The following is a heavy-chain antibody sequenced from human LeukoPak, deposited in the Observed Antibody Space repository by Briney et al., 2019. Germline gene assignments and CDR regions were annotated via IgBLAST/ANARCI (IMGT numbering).Heavy chain of an antibody. D-gene: IGHD4-23*01. CDR1: GGSISSYS. CDR2: IYYSGST. Sequence: SETLSLTCTVSGGSISSYSWSWIRQPPGKGLEWIGYIYYSGSTNYNPSLKSRVTISVDTSKNQFSLKLSSVTAADTAVYYCARVASRVGVFDYWGQGTLVTVSS. V-gene: IGHV4-59*01. J-gene: IGHJ4*02. CDR3: ARVASRVGVFDY.